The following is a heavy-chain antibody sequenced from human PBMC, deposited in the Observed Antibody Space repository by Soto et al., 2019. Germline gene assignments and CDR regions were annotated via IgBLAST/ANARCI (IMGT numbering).Heavy chain of an antibody. CDR2: MFYSGLT. CDR1: GYSVSSSDYY. Sequence: SETLSLTCSVSGYSVSSSDYYWAWIRQPPGKGLEWIGSMFYSGLTYYNPSLKSRVTLSVDTSKNQFSVRLNSVTAADTAVYYCAPLSVSLSGPYGIHVWGHGTPVTVSS. V-gene: IGHV4-39*01. CDR3: APLSVSLSGPYGIHV. D-gene: IGHD2-15*01. J-gene: IGHJ6*02.